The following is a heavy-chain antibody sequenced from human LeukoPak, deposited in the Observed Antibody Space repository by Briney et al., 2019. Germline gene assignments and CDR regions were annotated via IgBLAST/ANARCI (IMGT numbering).Heavy chain of an antibody. V-gene: IGHV3-66*01. CDR2: IYSGGST. CDR3: AREELGTVGATVTEAVY. J-gene: IGHJ4*02. Sequence: GGSLRLSCAASGFTVSSNYMSWVRQAPGKGLEWVSVIYSGGSTYYADSVKGRFTISRDNSKNTLYLQMNSLRAEDTAVYYCAREELGTVGATVTEAVYWGQGTLVTVSS. D-gene: IGHD1-26*01. CDR1: GFTVSSNY.